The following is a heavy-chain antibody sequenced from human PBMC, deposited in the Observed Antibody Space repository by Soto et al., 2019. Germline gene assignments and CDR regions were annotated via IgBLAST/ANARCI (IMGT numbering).Heavy chain of an antibody. CDR1: GFTFDDYA. CDR2: ISWNSGSI. J-gene: IGHJ3*02. V-gene: IGHV3-9*01. D-gene: IGHD5-18*01. Sequence: EVQLVESGGGLVQPGRSLRLSCAASGFTFDDYAMHWVRQAPGKGLEWVSGISWNSGSIGYADSVKGRFTISRDNAKNSLYLQMNSLRAEDTALYYCATDWRGAYSYGLGFVHAFDIWGQGTMVTVSS. CDR3: ATDWRGAYSYGLGFVHAFDI.